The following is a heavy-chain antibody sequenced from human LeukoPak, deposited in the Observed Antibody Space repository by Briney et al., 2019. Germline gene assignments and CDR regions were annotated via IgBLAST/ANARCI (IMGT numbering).Heavy chain of an antibody. CDR1: GFTFSNFP. D-gene: IGHD3-10*01. CDR3: VRGGFGHAMDV. Sequence: GGSLRLSCAASGFTFSNFPMNWVRQAPGKGLEWVSSISSSSSYIYYADSVKGRFTISRDNAKNTLYLQMTSLGAEDTAVYYCVRGGFGHAMDVWGQGTTVTVSS. V-gene: IGHV3-21*01. CDR2: ISSSSSYI. J-gene: IGHJ6*02.